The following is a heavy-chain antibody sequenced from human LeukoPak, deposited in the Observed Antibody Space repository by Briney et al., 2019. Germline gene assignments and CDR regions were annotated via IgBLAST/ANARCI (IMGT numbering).Heavy chain of an antibody. J-gene: IGHJ4*02. Sequence: ASVTVSCKASGYTFTSYYMHWVRQAPGQGLEWMGIINPSGGSTSYAQKFQGRVTITRDISTSTVYMELSSLRSEDTAVYYCARDVEYSSSSYYFDYWGQGTLVTVSS. D-gene: IGHD6-6*01. CDR1: GYTFTSYY. CDR3: ARDVEYSSSSYYFDY. V-gene: IGHV1-46*01. CDR2: INPSGGST.